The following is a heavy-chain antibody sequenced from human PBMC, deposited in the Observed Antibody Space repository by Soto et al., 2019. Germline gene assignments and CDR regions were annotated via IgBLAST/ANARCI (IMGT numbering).Heavy chain of an antibody. CDR2: MYYTGSI. J-gene: IGHJ4*02. Sequence: SETLSLTCTVSGASITSDNYYWGWVRQPPGKGLEWVAYMYYTGSIYYSPSLKSRSAIPMDTSKNQLSLRVTSVTAADTAVYYCARLFWSGYAFDYWGQGTLVTVSS. D-gene: IGHD3-3*01. CDR3: ARLFWSGYAFDY. V-gene: IGHV4-31*03. CDR1: GASITSDNYY.